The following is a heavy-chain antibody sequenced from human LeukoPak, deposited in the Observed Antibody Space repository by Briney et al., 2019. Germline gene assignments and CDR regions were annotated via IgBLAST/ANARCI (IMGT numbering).Heavy chain of an antibody. D-gene: IGHD3-3*01. J-gene: IGHJ6*03. CDR2: INPSDGGT. V-gene: IGHV1-46*01. CDR1: GYTFTMYY. CDR3: AREQRGGLSGNLGGLFALYYTYYYMDV. Sequence: ASVKVSCKASGYTFTMYYIHWVRQAPGQGLEWMGMINPSDGGTTYAQRFQGRVTMTRDMSTTTVYMDLRSLRSEDTAVDFCAREQRGGLSGNLGGLFALYYTYYYMDVWGRGTTVTVSS.